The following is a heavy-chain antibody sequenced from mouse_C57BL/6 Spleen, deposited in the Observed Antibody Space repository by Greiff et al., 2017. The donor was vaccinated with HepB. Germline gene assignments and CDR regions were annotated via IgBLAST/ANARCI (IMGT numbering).Heavy chain of an antibody. CDR1: GFSLTSYG. CDR3: ARKNYYDYDAYAMDY. CDR2: IWSGGST. D-gene: IGHD2-4*01. J-gene: IGHJ4*01. V-gene: IGHV2-2*01. Sequence: QVQLKESGPGLVQPSQSLSITCTVSGFSLTSYGVHWVRQSPGKGLEWLGVIWSGGSTDYNAAFISRLSISKDNSKSQVFFKMNSLQADDTAIYYCARKNYYDYDAYAMDYWGQGTSVTVSS.